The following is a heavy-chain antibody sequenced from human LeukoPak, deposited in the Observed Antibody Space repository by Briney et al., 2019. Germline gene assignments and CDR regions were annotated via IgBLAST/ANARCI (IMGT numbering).Heavy chain of an antibody. Sequence: TGGSLRLSCAASGFTFSSYGMHWVRQAPGKGLEWVAFIRYDGSNKYYADSVKGRFTISRDNSKNTLYLQMNSLRAEDTAAYYCATGGYSYGINNWFDPWGQGTLVTVSS. J-gene: IGHJ5*02. CDR3: ATGGYSYGINNWFDP. CDR1: GFTFSSYG. CDR2: IRYDGSNK. D-gene: IGHD5-18*01. V-gene: IGHV3-30*02.